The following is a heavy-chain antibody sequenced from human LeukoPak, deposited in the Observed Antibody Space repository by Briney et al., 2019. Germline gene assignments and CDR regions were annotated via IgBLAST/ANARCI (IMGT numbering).Heavy chain of an antibody. CDR3: AKDRGFLEWLLYWFDP. J-gene: IGHJ5*02. CDR2: ISYDGSNK. V-gene: IGHV3-30*18. D-gene: IGHD3-3*01. Sequence: GGSLRLSCAASGFTFDDYGMSWVRQAPGKGLEWVAVISYDGSNKYYADSVKGRFTISRDNSKNTLYLQMNSLRAEDTAVYYCAKDRGFLEWLLYWFDPWGQGTLVTVSS. CDR1: GFTFDDYG.